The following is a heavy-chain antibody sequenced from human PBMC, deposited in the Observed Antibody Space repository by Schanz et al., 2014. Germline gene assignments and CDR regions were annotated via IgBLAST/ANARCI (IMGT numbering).Heavy chain of an antibody. Sequence: QVQLVESGGGVVQPGRSLRLSCAASGFTFSSYSMNWVRQAPGKGLEWVAVIWSDGTNEYYADSVKGRFTISGDSSKYTVYLQMNSLRADDTAGYYCAKGPYYYYYMDVWGNGTTVTVSS. V-gene: IGHV3-33*06. CDR2: IWSDGTNE. CDR3: AKGPYYYYYMDV. CDR1: GFTFSSYS. J-gene: IGHJ6*03.